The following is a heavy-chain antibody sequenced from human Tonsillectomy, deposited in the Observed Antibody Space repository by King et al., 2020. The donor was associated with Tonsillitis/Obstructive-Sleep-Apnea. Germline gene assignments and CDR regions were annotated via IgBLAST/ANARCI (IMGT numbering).Heavy chain of an antibody. CDR1: GYSFSSFW. D-gene: IGHD6-13*01. CDR2: IYPGDSDT. CDR3: AIASLGYTSSWYGIDF. J-gene: IGHJ4*02. Sequence: VQLVESGAEVKKPGESLKISCEGSGYSFSSFWIGWVRQMPGKGLEWMGIIYPGDSDTRYSPSFQGQVTISADKSISTAYLQWGSLKASDTAMYYCAIASLGYTSSWYGIDFWGQGTLVTVSS. V-gene: IGHV5-51*01.